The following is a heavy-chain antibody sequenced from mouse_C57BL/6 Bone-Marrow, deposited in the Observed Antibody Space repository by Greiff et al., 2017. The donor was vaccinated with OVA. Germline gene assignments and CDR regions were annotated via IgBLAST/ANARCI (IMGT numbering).Heavy chain of an antibody. CDR1: GFTFSDYG. CDR3: AMGYYGSSYWYFDV. CDR2: ISSGSSTI. Sequence: EVQGVESGGGLVKPGGSLKLSCAASGFTFSDYGMHWVRQAPEKGLEWVAYISSGSSTISYADTVKGRFTISRDNAKNTLFLQMTRLRSEDTAMYYCAMGYYGSSYWYFDVWGTGTTVTVSS. V-gene: IGHV5-17*01. D-gene: IGHD1-1*01. J-gene: IGHJ1*03.